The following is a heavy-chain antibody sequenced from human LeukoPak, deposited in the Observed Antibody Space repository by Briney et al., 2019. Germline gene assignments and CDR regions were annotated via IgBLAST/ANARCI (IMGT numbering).Heavy chain of an antibody. CDR3: AREQASYSSSWNMFDY. Sequence: SGGSLRLSCVASGFTFSSYWMHWVRQDPRKGLVWVSRISGDGRNINYADSVRGRFTISRDNAKNTLYLQMNTLRAEDTAVYYCAREQASYSSSWNMFDYWGQGTLVTVSS. D-gene: IGHD6-13*01. CDR1: GFTFSSYW. V-gene: IGHV3-74*01. J-gene: IGHJ4*02. CDR2: ISGDGRNI.